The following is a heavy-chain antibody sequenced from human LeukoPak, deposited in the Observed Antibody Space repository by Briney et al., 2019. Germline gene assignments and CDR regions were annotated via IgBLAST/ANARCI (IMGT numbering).Heavy chain of an antibody. D-gene: IGHD3/OR15-3a*01. CDR2: IGYSGGTI. CDR3: ARWTVRDAFDI. J-gene: IGHJ3*02. CDR1: GFTFSSYE. Sequence: GSLRLSCAASGFTFSSYEMNWVRQAPGKGLEGVSYIGYSGGTIYYADSVKGRFTISRDNAKNSLYLQMNSLRAEDTALYYCARWTVRDAFDIWGQGTMVTVSS. V-gene: IGHV3-48*03.